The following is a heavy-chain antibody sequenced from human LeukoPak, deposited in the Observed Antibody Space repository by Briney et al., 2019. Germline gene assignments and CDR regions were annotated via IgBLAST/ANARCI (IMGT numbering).Heavy chain of an antibody. CDR2: ISAYNGNT. CDR1: GYSFTCYG. Sequence: GASVKVSCKASGYSFTCYGISWVRQAPGQGLEWMGWISAYNGNTNYAQKLQGRVTMTTDTSTSTAYMELRSLRSDDTAVYYCASPDPNSGTYNDFSHWGQGTLVTVSS. V-gene: IGHV1-18*01. D-gene: IGHD1-26*01. J-gene: IGHJ4*02. CDR3: ASPDPNSGTYNDFSH.